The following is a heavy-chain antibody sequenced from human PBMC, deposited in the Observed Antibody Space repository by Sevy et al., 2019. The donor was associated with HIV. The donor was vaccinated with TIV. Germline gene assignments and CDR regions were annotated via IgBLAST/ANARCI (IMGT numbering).Heavy chain of an antibody. CDR2: INHGGST. CDR1: GFTLSNYA. D-gene: IGHD5-18*01. CDR3: ASGDTTMITDLDY. Sequence: GGSLRLSCGASGFTLSNYAMSWVRQAPGKGPEWVSGINHGGSTYYADSVKGRFTISRDNSKKMVFLQMNSLRAEDTAVYYCASGDTTMITDLDYWGQGSLVTVSS. J-gene: IGHJ4*02. V-gene: IGHV3-23*01.